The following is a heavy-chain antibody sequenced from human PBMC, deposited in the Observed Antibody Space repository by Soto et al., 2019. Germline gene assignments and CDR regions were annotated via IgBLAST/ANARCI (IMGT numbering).Heavy chain of an antibody. Sequence: SGPTLVNPTETLTLTFTVSGFSLINARMGVSWIRQPPGKALEWLAHIFSNDEKSYSTSLKSRLTISKDTSKSQVVPTMTNMDPVDTATYYCARILITMIAPPYPPEYYYGMDVWGQGTTVTVSS. CDR2: IFSNDEK. J-gene: IGHJ6*02. CDR3: ARILITMIAPPYPPEYYYGMDV. CDR1: GFSLINARMG. D-gene: IGHD3-22*01. V-gene: IGHV2-26*01.